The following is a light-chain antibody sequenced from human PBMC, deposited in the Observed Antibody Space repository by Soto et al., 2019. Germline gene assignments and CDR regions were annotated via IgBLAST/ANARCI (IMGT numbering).Light chain of an antibody. V-gene: IGKV4-1*01. Sequence: DIVMTQSPDSLAVSLGERATINCKSSQSVLYSSNNKNYLAWYQQKPGQPPKLLIYWASTRESGVPDRFSGSGYGTEFTLTSSSLQAEDVAVYYCQQYYSTPRTFGQGTKVEIK. CDR1: QSVLYSSNNKNY. CDR3: QQYYSTPRT. CDR2: WAS. J-gene: IGKJ1*01.